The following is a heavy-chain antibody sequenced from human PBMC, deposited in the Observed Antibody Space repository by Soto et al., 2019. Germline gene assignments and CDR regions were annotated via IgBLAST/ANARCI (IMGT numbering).Heavy chain of an antibody. CDR2: IYYSGTT. CDR3: ARHDRGYYRYYGMDV. J-gene: IGHJ6*02. V-gene: IGHV4-39*01. CDR1: GGSISSSSYY. Sequence: SETLSLTCSVSGGSISSSSYYWGWIRQPPGKGLEWIGSIYYSGTTHYNPSLKSRVTISVDTSNNQFSLRLSSVTAADTAVYYCARHDRGYYRYYGMDVWGQGTTVTVSS.